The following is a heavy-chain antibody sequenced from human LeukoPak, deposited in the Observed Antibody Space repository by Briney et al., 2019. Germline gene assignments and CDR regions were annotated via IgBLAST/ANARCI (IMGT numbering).Heavy chain of an antibody. V-gene: IGHV1-8*03. D-gene: IGHD3-22*01. CDR1: GYTFTNYD. CDR3: ATEDYYDSGSYDH. Sequence: ASVKVSYKASGYTFTNYDINWVRQATGQGLEWMGWMNPNSGNTGYAQKFQGRVTITRNTSISTAYMELSSLRSEDTAVYYCATEDYYDSGSYDHWGQGTLVTVSS. J-gene: IGHJ5*02. CDR2: MNPNSGNT.